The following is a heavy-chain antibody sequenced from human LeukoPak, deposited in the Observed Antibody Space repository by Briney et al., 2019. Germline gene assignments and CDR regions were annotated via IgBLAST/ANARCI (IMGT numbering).Heavy chain of an antibody. Sequence: GGSLRLSCAASGFTFSTYGMHWVRQAPGKGLEWVAVISDDGSHQYYADSVKGRFTISRDNSKNTLYLQMNTLRPEDTAVYFCAKAPVRGVIISEYYFDYWGQGTLVTVSS. CDR1: GFTFSTYG. V-gene: IGHV3-30*18. J-gene: IGHJ4*02. D-gene: IGHD3-10*01. CDR3: AKAPVRGVIISEYYFDY. CDR2: ISDDGSHQ.